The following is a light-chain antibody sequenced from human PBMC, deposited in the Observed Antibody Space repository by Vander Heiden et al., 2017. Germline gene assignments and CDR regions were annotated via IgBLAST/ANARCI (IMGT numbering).Light chain of an antibody. CDR1: QDISNY. J-gene: IGKJ4*02. Sequence: DIQMTQSPSSLSASVGDRVTITCQASQDISNYLNWYQQKPGKAPKLLIYDASNLETGVPSRFSGSGSGTDFTFTISSLQPEDIATYYCQQYDNFPPTFGGWTKVEIK. CDR2: DAS. CDR3: QQYDNFPPT. V-gene: IGKV1-33*01.